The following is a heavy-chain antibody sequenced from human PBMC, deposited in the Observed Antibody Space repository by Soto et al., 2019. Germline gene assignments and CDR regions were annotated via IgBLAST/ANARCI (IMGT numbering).Heavy chain of an antibody. CDR3: ARARFCTSTSCYHYFDF. J-gene: IGHJ4*02. Sequence: ASETLSLTCTVSGGSISSSSWSWIRQPPGRGLEWIGYIYNNGRTDYNPSLKSRVTISVDTSKNHFSLKLSSVTPADTAVYYCARARFCTSTSCYHYFDFWGQGTLVTVSP. CDR2: IYNNGRT. D-gene: IGHD2-2*01. V-gene: IGHV4-59*01. CDR1: GGSISSSS.